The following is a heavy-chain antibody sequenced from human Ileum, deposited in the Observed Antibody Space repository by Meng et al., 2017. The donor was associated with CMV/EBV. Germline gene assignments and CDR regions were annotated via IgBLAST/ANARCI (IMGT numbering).Heavy chain of an antibody. CDR2: ITGSGRTT. CDR3: AKIDQQQNYFDC. V-gene: IGHV3-23*01. Sequence: GESLKISCAASGFTFSSYGVSWVRQAPGKGLEWVSAITGSGRTTYYADSVKGRFTISRDNSQNTLYLHMNSLRAEDTAVYYCAKIDQQQNYFDCWGQGTLVTVSS. CDR1: GFTFSSYG. D-gene: IGHD6-13*01. J-gene: IGHJ4*02.